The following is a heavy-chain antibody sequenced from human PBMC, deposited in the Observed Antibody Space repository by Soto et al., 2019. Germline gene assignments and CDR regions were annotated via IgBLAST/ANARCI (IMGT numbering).Heavy chain of an antibody. V-gene: IGHV3-23*01. D-gene: IGHD1-26*01. CDR1: GFTFSDFA. Sequence: EVQLLESGGGLVQPGGSLRLSCAASGFTFSDFAMNWVRQAPGKGLEWVSTISGSGGSTYYADSVKGRFTISRGNSKNTLYLQMNSLRAEDTAVYYCAKSAGSIVGALDYWGQGTLVTVSS. J-gene: IGHJ4*02. CDR2: ISGSGGST. CDR3: AKSAGSIVGALDY.